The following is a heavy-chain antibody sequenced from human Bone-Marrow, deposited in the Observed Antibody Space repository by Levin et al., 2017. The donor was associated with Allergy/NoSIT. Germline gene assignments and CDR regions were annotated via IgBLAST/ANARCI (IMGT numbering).Heavy chain of an antibody. CDR1: GFTFRNYE. Sequence: GESLKISCAASGFTFRNYEMNWVRQAPGKGLEWVSYISGTSNTIYYGDSVKGRFTISRDNAKNSLFLQMNSLKVEDTAVYYCARDESGSYPGVFDYWGQGSLVAVSS. D-gene: IGHD2-15*01. CDR3: ARDESGSYPGVFDY. V-gene: IGHV3-48*03. CDR2: ISGTSNTI. J-gene: IGHJ4*02.